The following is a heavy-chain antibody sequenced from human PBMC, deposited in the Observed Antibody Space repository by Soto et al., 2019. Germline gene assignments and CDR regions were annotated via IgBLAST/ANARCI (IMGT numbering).Heavy chain of an antibody. CDR3: ARSYYDSTGFAVDP. Sequence: SETLYLTCNVSGASVSNGYWSWIRQPPGKGLEWIGFMYFGGSFNYNPSLTSRATISVETSKNQFSMKLTSVTASDTAVYYCARSYYDSTGFAVDPWGQGTLVTVSS. J-gene: IGHJ5*02. D-gene: IGHD3-22*01. V-gene: IGHV4-59*02. CDR1: GASVSNGY. CDR2: MYFGGSF.